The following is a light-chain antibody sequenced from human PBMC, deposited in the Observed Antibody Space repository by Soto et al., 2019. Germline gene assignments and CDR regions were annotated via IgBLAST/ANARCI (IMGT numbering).Light chain of an antibody. CDR2: DAS. V-gene: IGKV3-11*01. Sequence: EIVMTQSPATLSVSPGERATLSCRASQSVSSYLAWYQQKPGQAPRLLIYDASNRATGIPARFSGSGSGTDFTLEISPVETDDVGIYYCMQSTQLPPTFGQGTRLEIK. J-gene: IGKJ5*01. CDR1: QSVSSY. CDR3: MQSTQLPPT.